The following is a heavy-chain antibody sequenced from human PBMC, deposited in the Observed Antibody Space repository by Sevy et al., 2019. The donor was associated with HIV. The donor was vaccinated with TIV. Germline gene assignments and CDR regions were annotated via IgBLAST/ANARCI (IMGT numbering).Heavy chain of an antibody. CDR1: GFTFSTYA. CDR3: AKDRVSGTYYTDDFDY. V-gene: IGHV3-23*01. D-gene: IGHD3-10*01. Sequence: GGSLRLSCAASGFTFSTYAMTWVRQAPGKGLEWVSVISASAGSTYCSDSVKGRFTISRDNSKNPLYLQMNSLRAEDTAVYYCAKDRVSGTYYTDDFDYWGQGTLVTVSS. J-gene: IGHJ4*02. CDR2: ISASAGST.